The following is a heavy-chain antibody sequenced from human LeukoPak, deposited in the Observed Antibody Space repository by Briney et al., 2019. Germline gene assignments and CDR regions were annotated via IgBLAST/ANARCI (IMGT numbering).Heavy chain of an antibody. CDR1: GFTFSSYS. Sequence: GGSLRLSCAASGFTFSSYSMNWVRQAPGKGLEWVSSISSSSSYIYYADSVKGRFTISRDNAKNSLYLQMNSLRAEDTAVYYCAREPNYYDNSGYPDYWGQGTLVTVSS. CDR3: AREPNYYDNSGYPDY. CDR2: ISSSSSYI. D-gene: IGHD3-22*01. V-gene: IGHV3-21*01. J-gene: IGHJ4*02.